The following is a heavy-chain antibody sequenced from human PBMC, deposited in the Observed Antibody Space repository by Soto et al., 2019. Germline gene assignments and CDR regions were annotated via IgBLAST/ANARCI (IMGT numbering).Heavy chain of an antibody. J-gene: IGHJ4*02. CDR3: VREGMPACSSTRCLSPADY. Sequence: EVQLVESGGGLIQPGGSLRLSCAASGFTFSSYWMHWVRQAPGKGPVWVSRINRDGSSTTYADSVKGRFTISRDNAKNTLYLEMISLRVEDTAVYYCVREGMPACSSTRCLSPADYWDQGTLGTVAA. D-gene: IGHD2-2*01. CDR1: GFTFSSYW. V-gene: IGHV3-74*01. CDR2: INRDGSST.